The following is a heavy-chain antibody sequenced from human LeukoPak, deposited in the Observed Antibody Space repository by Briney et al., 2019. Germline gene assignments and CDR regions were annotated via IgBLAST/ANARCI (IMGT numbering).Heavy chain of an antibody. CDR1: GYSISSSNW. Sequence: PSDTLSLTCAVSGYSISSSNWWGWIRQPPGKGLEWIGYIYYSGSTNYNPSLKSRVTMSVDTSKNQFSLKLSSVTALDTAVYYCARVGSYFVYAFDIWGQGTMVTVSS. D-gene: IGHD1-26*01. J-gene: IGHJ3*02. CDR3: ARVGSYFVYAFDI. CDR2: IYYSGST. V-gene: IGHV4-28*06.